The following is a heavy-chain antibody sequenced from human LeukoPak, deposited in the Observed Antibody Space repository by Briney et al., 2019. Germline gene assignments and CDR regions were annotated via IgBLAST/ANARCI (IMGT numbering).Heavy chain of an antibody. CDR3: ARDHLPHYYDSSGFY. CDR2: ISSSSSYI. D-gene: IGHD3-22*01. V-gene: IGHV3-21*01. Sequence: GSLRLSCAASGFTFSSYSMNWVRQAPGKGLGWVSSISSSSSYIYYADSVKGRFTISRDNAKNSLYLQMNSLRAEDTAVYYCARDHLPHYYDSSGFYWGQGTLVTVSS. CDR1: GFTFSSYS. J-gene: IGHJ4*02.